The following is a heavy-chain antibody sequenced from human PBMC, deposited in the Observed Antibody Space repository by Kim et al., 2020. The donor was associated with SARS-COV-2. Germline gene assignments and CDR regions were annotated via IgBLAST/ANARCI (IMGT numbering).Heavy chain of an antibody. CDR3: AQRGYDSSGYRYHFDY. Sequence: SLKSRVTITVDKSKNQFSLKLSSVTAADTAVYYCAQRGYDSSGYRYHFDYWGQGTLVTVSS. J-gene: IGHJ4*02. V-gene: IGHV4-4*02. D-gene: IGHD3-22*01.